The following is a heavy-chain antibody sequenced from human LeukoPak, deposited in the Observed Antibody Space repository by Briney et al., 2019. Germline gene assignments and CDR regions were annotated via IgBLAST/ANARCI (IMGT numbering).Heavy chain of an antibody. V-gene: IGHV4-59*11. J-gene: IGHJ3*02. D-gene: IGHD4-17*01. Sequence: PSETLSLTCTVSGDSFSSHYWTWTRQPPGKGLEWIGYISYRGSTNYNPSLKSRVTISIDTSKNQFSLKLSSVTAADTAVYYCARDLVTVTKGFDIWGHGTMVSVSS. CDR3: ARDLVTVTKGFDI. CDR1: GDSFSSHY. CDR2: ISYRGST.